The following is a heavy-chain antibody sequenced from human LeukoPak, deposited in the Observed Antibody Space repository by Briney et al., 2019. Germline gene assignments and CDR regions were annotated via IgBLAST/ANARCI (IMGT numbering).Heavy chain of an antibody. J-gene: IGHJ4*02. CDR3: ARVLTTMTTLDY. Sequence: GGSLRLSCAASGFTFSSYAMSWVRQAPGKGLEWVSAISGSGGSTYYADSVKGRFTVSRDSAKNSLFLQMNSLRAEGTAVYYCARVLTTMTTLDYWGQGTLVTVSS. D-gene: IGHD4-17*01. V-gene: IGHV3-23*01. CDR2: ISGSGGST. CDR1: GFTFSSYA.